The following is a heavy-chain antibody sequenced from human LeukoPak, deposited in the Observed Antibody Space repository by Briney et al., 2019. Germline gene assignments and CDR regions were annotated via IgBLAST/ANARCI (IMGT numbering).Heavy chain of an antibody. CDR2: IYYSGST. CDR1: GGSISSGGYY. D-gene: IGHD1-26*01. Sequence: SQTLSLTCTVSGGSISSGGYYWSWIRQHPGKGLEWIGYIYYSGSTYYNPSLKSRVTISVDTSKNQFSLKLSSVTAADTAVYYCARGSRQWELPYFDYWGQGTLVTVSS. CDR3: ARGSRQWELPYFDY. V-gene: IGHV4-31*03. J-gene: IGHJ4*02.